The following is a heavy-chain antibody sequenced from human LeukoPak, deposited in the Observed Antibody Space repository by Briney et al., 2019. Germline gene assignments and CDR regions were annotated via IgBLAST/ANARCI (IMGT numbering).Heavy chain of an antibody. CDR1: GFTFGNSA. CDR2: IGGSGTST. CDR3: AKAPSNNYVELDS. V-gene: IGHV3-23*01. D-gene: IGHD4-11*01. J-gene: IGHJ4*02. Sequence: GGSLSLSCAASGFTFGNSAMTWVRQAPGKGREGVSSIGGSGTSTYYADSLKGRFTISRDNSKNTLFLQMHSLRAEDTAIYFCAKAPSNNYVELDSWGQGTLVTVSS.